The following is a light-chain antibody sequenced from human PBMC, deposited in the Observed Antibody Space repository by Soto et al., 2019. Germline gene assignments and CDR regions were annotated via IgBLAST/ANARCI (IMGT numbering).Light chain of an antibody. CDR2: DVS. CDR1: SSEVGTYNL. CDR3: CSYAGSSTVV. J-gene: IGLJ2*01. Sequence: QSVLTQPASVSGCPGQSITISCTSSEVGTYNLVSWYQHHPGKAPKLMIYDVSKRPSGVSNRFSGSKSGNTASLTISGLQAEDEADYYCCSYAGSSTVVFGGGTKLTVL. V-gene: IGLV2-23*02.